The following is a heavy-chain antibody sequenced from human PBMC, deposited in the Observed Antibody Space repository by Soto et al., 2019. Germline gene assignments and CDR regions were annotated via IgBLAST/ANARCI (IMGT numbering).Heavy chain of an antibody. J-gene: IGHJ6*02. CDR1: RGSINNYY. V-gene: IGHV4-59*01. CDR3: ARDHRVWFGEFKWGGNYYYGMDV. D-gene: IGHD3-10*01. Sequence: PSETLSLTCTVSRGSINNYYWTLIRQPPGKGLEWIGYIYYSGSTNYNPPLKSRVTISVDTSKNQFSLKLSSVTAADTAVYYCARDHRVWFGEFKWGGNYYYGMDVWGQGTTVTVSS. CDR2: IYYSGST.